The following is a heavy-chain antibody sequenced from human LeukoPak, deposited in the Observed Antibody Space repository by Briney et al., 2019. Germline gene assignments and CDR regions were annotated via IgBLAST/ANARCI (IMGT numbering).Heavy chain of an antibody. CDR3: ARDGYSSGWYLFDHYYYMDV. J-gene: IGHJ6*03. CDR2: ISYDGSNK. D-gene: IGHD6-19*01. CDR1: GFTFSSYA. V-gene: IGHV3-30*04. Sequence: GGSLRLSCAASGFTFSSYAMHWVRQAPGKGLEWVAVISYDGSNKYYADSVKGRFTISRDNSKNTLYLQMNSLRAEDTAVYYCARDGYSSGWYLFDHYYYMDVWGKGTTVTVSS.